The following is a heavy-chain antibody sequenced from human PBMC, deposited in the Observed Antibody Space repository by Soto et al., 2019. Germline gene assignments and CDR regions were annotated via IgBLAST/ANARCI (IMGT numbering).Heavy chain of an antibody. J-gene: IGHJ6*03. Sequence: PGGSLRLSCAASGFTFSSYAMSWVRQAPGKGLEWVSAISGSGGSTYYADSVKGRFTISRDNSKNTLYLQMNSLRAEDTAVYYCAKGGFKYYYYYYMDVWGKGTTVTVSS. CDR1: GFTFSSYA. CDR3: AKGGFKYYYYYYMDV. V-gene: IGHV3-23*01. CDR2: ISGSGGST.